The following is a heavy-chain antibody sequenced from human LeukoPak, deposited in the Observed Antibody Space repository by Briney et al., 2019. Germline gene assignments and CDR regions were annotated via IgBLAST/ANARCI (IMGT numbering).Heavy chain of an antibody. CDR1: GFTFSSYA. D-gene: IGHD2-15*01. CDR3: ARAVVVVAAGDY. V-gene: IGHV3-30-3*01. CDR2: ISYDGSNK. Sequence: GGSLRLSCAASGFTFSSYAMHWVRQAPGKGLEWVAVISYDGSNKYYADSVKGRFTISRDNSKNTLYLQMSSLRAEDTAVYYCARAVVVVAAGDYWGQGTLVTVSS. J-gene: IGHJ4*02.